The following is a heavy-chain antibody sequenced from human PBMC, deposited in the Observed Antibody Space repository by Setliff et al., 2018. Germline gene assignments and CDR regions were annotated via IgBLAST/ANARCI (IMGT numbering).Heavy chain of an antibody. Sequence: GGSLRLSCAASGFTFSNYWMSWVRQAPGKGLEWVANIKQDGSEQYYADSVKGRFTISRDNAKNSLYLQMNSLRAEDTAVYYCATERGAFDIWGQGTMVTVSS. J-gene: IGHJ3*02. CDR1: GFTFSNYW. CDR2: IKQDGSEQ. V-gene: IGHV3-7*01. CDR3: ATERGAFDI.